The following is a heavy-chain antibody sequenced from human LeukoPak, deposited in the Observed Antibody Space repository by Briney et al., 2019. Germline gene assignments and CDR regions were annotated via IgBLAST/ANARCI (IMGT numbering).Heavy chain of an antibody. CDR2: IYSAGNT. Sequence: GGSLRLSCTVSGFTVSSNSMSWVRQAPGKGLEWVSFIYSAGNTHYSDSVKGRFTISIDNSKNTLYLQMNSLRAEDTAVYYCAREKIGYYDGSGRGWFDPWGQGTLVTVSS. D-gene: IGHD3-22*01. J-gene: IGHJ5*02. V-gene: IGHV3-53*01. CDR3: AREKIGYYDGSGRGWFDP. CDR1: GFTVSSNS.